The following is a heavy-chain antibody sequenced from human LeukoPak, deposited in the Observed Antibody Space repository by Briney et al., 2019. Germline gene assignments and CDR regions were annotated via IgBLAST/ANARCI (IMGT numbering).Heavy chain of an antibody. D-gene: IGHD4-11*01. Sequence: GGSLRLSCAASGFTFDDFAMHWVRQAPGKGLEWVSLISWDGDNTYYADSVKGRFTISRDNGRNSLYLQMNSLRAEDTAVYYCARDRVTNYDFDYWGQGTLVTVSS. CDR1: GFTFDDFA. V-gene: IGHV3-43D*03. CDR3: ARDRVTNYDFDY. CDR2: ISWDGDNT. J-gene: IGHJ4*02.